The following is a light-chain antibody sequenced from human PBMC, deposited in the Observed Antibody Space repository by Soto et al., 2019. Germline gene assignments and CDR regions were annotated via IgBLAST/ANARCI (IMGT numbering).Light chain of an antibody. Sequence: DIVMTQSPATLSVSPGERVTLSCRASESVSTNLAWYQQKAGQAPRLLIYGASTRATGIPARFSGSGSGTDFTLTISRLEPEDFAVYYCQQYGSSPKTFGQGTKVDIK. CDR1: ESVSTN. CDR3: QQYGSSPKT. J-gene: IGKJ1*01. V-gene: IGKV3-20*01. CDR2: GAS.